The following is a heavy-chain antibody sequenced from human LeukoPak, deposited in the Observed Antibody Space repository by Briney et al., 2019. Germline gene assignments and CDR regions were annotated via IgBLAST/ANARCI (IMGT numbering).Heavy chain of an antibody. Sequence: ASGTLSLTCTVSGGSISSGSYYWSWIRQPAGKGLEWIGRIYTSGSTNYNPSLKSRVTISVDTSKNQFSLKLSSVTAADTAVYYCAREVLITPNRFDYWGQGTLVTVSS. CDR2: IYTSGST. V-gene: IGHV4-61*02. J-gene: IGHJ4*02. D-gene: IGHD4-23*01. CDR3: AREVLITPNRFDY. CDR1: GGSISSGSYY.